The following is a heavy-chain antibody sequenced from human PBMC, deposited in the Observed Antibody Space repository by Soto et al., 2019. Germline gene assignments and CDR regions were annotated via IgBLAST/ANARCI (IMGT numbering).Heavy chain of an antibody. CDR1: GFTFISYW. J-gene: IGHJ4*02. D-gene: IGHD6-13*01. CDR2: INSDGSST. Sequence: TGGALRLSCAASGFTFISYWIHGVRQAPGKGLVWVSRINSDGSSTTHADSVKGRFTISRDNAKNTVYLQMNSLRAEDTAVYYCASKHSSRAFDYWGQGTLVTVSS. V-gene: IGHV3-74*01. CDR3: ASKHSSRAFDY.